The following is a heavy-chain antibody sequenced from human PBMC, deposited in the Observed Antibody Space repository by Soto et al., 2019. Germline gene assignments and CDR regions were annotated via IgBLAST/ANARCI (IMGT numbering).Heavy chain of an antibody. CDR2: IIPIFGTT. CDR3: ATGTQGAFDI. J-gene: IGHJ3*02. V-gene: IGHV1-69*13. CDR1: GGTFSSSG. Sequence: SVKVSCKASGGTFSSSGISWVRQAPGQGLEWMGGIIPIFGTTIYAQKFQGRVTLTADESTSTAYMELSSLRSEDTAVYYCATGTQGAFDIWGQGTMVTVS.